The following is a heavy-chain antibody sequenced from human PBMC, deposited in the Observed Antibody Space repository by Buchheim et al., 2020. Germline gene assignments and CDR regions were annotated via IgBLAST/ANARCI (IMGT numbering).Heavy chain of an antibody. CDR2: ISGSGGST. CDR1: GFTFSSYA. Sequence: EVQLLESGGGLVQPGGSLKLSCAASGFTFSSYAMSWVRQAPGKGLEWDSAISGSGGSTYYDDSVKGRLTISRDNSKNTLYLQMNSLRAEDTAVYYCSRAAVTGENYYYYGMDVWGQGTT. D-gene: IGHD6-19*01. CDR3: SRAAVTGENYYYYGMDV. J-gene: IGHJ6*02. V-gene: IGHV3-23*01.